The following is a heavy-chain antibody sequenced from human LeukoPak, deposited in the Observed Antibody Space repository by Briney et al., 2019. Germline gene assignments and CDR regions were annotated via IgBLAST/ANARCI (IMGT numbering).Heavy chain of an antibody. CDR1: GGSISGYY. CDR2: IYYSGST. D-gene: IGHD2-2*02. V-gene: IGHV4-59*08. CDR3: ARHLKYPNWFDP. Sequence: SETLSLTCTVSGGSISGYYWSWIRQPPGKGLEWIGYIYYSGSTNYNPSLKSRVTISVDTSKNQFSLKLSSVTAADTAVYYCARHLKYPNWFDPWGQGTLVTVSS. J-gene: IGHJ5*02.